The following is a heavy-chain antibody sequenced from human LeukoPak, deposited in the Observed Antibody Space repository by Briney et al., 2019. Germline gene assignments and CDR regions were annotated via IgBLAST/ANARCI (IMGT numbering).Heavy chain of an antibody. V-gene: IGHV4-61*01. Sequence: SETLSLTCTVSGGSVSSGSYYWSWIRQPPGKGLEWIGYIYYSGSTNYNPSLKSRVTISVDTSKNQFSLKLCSVTAADTAVYYCARDGSDYYDSSGYLRLFDYWGQGTLVTVSS. CDR1: GGSVSSGSYY. CDR2: IYYSGST. CDR3: ARDGSDYYDSSGYLRLFDY. J-gene: IGHJ4*02. D-gene: IGHD3-22*01.